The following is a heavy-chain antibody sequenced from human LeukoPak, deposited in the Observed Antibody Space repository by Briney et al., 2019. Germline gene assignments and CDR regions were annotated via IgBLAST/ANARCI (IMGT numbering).Heavy chain of an antibody. CDR1: GGSVNTYY. Sequence: KPSETLSLTCSVSGGSVNTYYWSWTRQSAGKGLEWIGRISITEGTNYNPSLKSRVSMSVDASKNQVSLKLGSVTAADTAVYYCARLRRDNNDWYADDCWAQGTLVTVSP. V-gene: IGHV4-4*07. CDR3: ARLRRDNNDWYADDC. CDR2: ISITEGT. J-gene: IGHJ4*02. D-gene: IGHD6-19*01.